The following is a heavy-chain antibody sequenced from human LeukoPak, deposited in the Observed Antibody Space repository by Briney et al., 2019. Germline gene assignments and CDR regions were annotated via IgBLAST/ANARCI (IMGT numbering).Heavy chain of an antibody. J-gene: IGHJ5*01. D-gene: IGHD6-13*01. Sequence: NPGGSLRLSCAASGFTFSSYSMNWVRQAPGKGLEWVSSISSSSSYIYYADSVKGRFTISRDNAKNSLYLQMNSLRAEDTAVYYCARQYSSSWPPLNWFDPWGQGTLVTVSS. CDR3: ARQYSSSWPPLNWFDP. CDR1: GFTFSSYS. V-gene: IGHV3-21*01. CDR2: ISSSSSYI.